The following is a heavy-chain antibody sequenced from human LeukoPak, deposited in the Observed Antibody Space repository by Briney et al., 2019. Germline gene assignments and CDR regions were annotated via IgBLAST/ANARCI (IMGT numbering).Heavy chain of an antibody. V-gene: IGHV4-59*12. CDR1: GGSISSYY. D-gene: IGHD2-21*01. CDR2: IYYSGST. Sequence: SETLSLTCTVSGGSISSYYWSWIRQPPGKGLEWIGYIYYSGSTNYNPSLKSRVTISVDTSKNQFSLKLSSVTAADTAVYYCARDRKGEIDYFDYWGQGTLVTVSS. CDR3: ARDRKGEIDYFDY. J-gene: IGHJ4*02.